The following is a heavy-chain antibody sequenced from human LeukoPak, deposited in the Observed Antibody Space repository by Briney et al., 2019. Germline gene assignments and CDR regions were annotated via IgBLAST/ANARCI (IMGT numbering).Heavy chain of an antibody. Sequence: GGSLRLSCAGSGFPFSTYWISWVRQAPGKGLEWVAIINQDGSIKKYVDPVNGRFTISRDNAENSVYLQMNSLRAEDTAVYFCANAARGPTSVVRWGQGTLVTVSS. V-gene: IGHV3-7*05. D-gene: IGHD3-10*01. CDR2: INQDGSIK. CDR3: ANAARGPTSVVR. CDR1: GFPFSTYW. J-gene: IGHJ4*02.